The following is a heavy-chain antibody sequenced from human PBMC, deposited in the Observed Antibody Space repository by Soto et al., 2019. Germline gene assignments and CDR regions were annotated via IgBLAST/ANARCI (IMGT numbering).Heavy chain of an antibody. CDR1: GGSISSSSYY. CDR2: IYYSGST. CDR3: ARRRPLEMATIDWYFDL. J-gene: IGHJ2*01. V-gene: IGHV4-39*01. Sequence: QLQLQESGPGLVKPSETLSLTCTVSGGSISSSSYYWGWIRQPPGKGLEWIGSIYYSGSTYYNPSLKSRVTISVDTSKNQFSLKLSSVTAADTAVYYCARRRPLEMATIDWYFDLWGRGTLVTVSS. D-gene: IGHD5-12*01.